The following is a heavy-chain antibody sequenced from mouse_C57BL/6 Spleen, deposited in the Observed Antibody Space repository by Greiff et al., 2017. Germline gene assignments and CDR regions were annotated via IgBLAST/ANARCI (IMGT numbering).Heavy chain of an antibody. J-gene: IGHJ1*03. V-gene: IGHV5-16*01. CDR2: INYDGSST. Sequence: EVQVVESEGGLVQPGSSMKLSCTASGFTFSDYYMAWVRQVPEKGLEWVANINYDGSSTYYLDSLKSRFIISRDNAKNILYLQMSSLKSEDTATYYCARKFYGSTWYFDVWGTGTTVTVSS. CDR3: ARKFYGSTWYFDV. CDR1: GFTFSDYY. D-gene: IGHD1-1*01.